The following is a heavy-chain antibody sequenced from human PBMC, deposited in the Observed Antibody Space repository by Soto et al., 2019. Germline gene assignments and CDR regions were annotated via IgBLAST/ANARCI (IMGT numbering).Heavy chain of an antibody. CDR2: IRSKAYGGTT. V-gene: IGHV3-49*04. CDR1: GFTFGDYA. J-gene: IGHJ4*02. Sequence: GGSLRLSCTASGFTFGDYAMSWVRQAPGKGLEWVGFIRSKAYGGTTEYAASVKGRFTISRDDSKSIAYLQMNSLKTEDTAVYYCTTNFLIYDSSGYHNLFDYWGQGTLVTVSS. CDR3: TTNFLIYDSSGYHNLFDY. D-gene: IGHD3-22*01.